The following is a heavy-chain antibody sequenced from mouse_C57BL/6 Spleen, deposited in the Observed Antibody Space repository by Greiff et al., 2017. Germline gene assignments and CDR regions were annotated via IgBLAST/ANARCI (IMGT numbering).Heavy chain of an antibody. CDR2: IDPSDSYT. CDR3: ARTYGSSEYYFDY. V-gene: IGHV1-59*01. CDR1: GYTFTSYW. J-gene: IGHJ2*01. D-gene: IGHD1-1*01. Sequence: QVQLKQPGAELVRPGTSVKLSCKASGYTFTSYWMHWVKQRPGQGLEWIGVIDPSDSYTNYNQKFKGKATLTVDTSSSTAYMQLSSLTSEDSAVYYCARTYGSSEYYFDYWGQGTTLTVSS.